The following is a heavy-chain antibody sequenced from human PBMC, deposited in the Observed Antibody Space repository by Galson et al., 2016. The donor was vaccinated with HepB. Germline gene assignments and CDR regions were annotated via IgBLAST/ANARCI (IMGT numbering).Heavy chain of an antibody. V-gene: IGHV2-5*02. J-gene: IGHJ3*02. CDR2: IYWDDDK. Sequence: PALVKPTQTLTLTCTFSGFSLSTSGVGVGWIRQPPGKALEWLGFIYWDDDKRYSPSLKSRLTITKDTSKNQVVLTMTNMDPVDTATYYCAHRGNSYVAFDIWGQGTMVTVSS. CDR3: AHRGNSYVAFDI. CDR1: GFSLSTSGVG. D-gene: IGHD5-18*01.